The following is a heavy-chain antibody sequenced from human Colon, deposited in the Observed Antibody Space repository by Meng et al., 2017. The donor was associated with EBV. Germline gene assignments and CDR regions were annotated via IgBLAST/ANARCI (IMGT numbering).Heavy chain of an antibody. J-gene: IGHJ5*02. V-gene: IGHV4-30-2*01. Sequence: QVPLQEPGSGLVRPSPTLSLTCAVSGDSITSGDYSWTWIRQPPGKGLEWIGYIYHGVNIYYTPSLRSRVTISVDKSRNQFSLKLTSVSAADTAVYYCVRDTRRGGGWFDPWGQGTLVTVSS. CDR1: GDSITSGDYS. D-gene: IGHD3-10*01. CDR3: VRDTRRGGGWFDP. CDR2: IYHGVNI.